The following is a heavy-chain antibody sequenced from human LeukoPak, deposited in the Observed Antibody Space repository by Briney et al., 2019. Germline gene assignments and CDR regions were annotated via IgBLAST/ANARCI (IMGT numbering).Heavy chain of an antibody. V-gene: IGHV1-46*01. CDR1: GYTFTSYY. D-gene: IGHD2-15*01. CDR3: ARFCSGGSCYRDAPDYYYYGMDV. Sequence: ASVKVSCKASGYTFTSYYMHWVRQAPGQGLEWMGIINPSGGSTSYAQKFQGRVTMTRDTSTSIVYMELSSLRSEDTAVYYCARFCSGGSCYRDAPDYYYYGMDVWGQGTTVTVSS. CDR2: INPSGGST. J-gene: IGHJ6*02.